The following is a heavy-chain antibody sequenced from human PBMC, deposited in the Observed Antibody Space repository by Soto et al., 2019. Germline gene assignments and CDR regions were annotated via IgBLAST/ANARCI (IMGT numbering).Heavy chain of an antibody. J-gene: IGHJ4*02. CDR3: ARGIAAAGTYDY. V-gene: IGHV4-59*01. Sequence: PSETLSLTCGVYGGSFYWSWIRQPPGKGLEWIGYIHYSGSTKYNPSLKSRVSISVDTSKNQFSLKLSSVTAADTAVYYCARGIAAAGTYDYWGQGTLVTVS. CDR2: IHYSGST. D-gene: IGHD6-13*01. CDR1: GGSFY.